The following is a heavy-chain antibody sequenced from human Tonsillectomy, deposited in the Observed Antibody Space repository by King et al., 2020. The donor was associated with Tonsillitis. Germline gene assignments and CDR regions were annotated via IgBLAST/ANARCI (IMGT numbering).Heavy chain of an antibody. CDR2: MSNDGISK. Sequence: VQLVESGGGVVQPGRSLRLSCAASGFTFSSYSLHWVRQAPGKGLEWVAVMSNDGISKYYADSVKGRFTISRDNSKNTLDLQMNSLRAEDTALYYCGRESYWFDSWGQGTLVPVSS. V-gene: IGHV3-30*04. D-gene: IGHD3-16*02. J-gene: IGHJ5*01. CDR1: GFTFSSYS. CDR3: GRESYWFDS.